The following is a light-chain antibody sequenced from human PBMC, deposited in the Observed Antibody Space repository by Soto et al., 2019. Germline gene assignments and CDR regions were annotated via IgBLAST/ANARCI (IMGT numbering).Light chain of an antibody. CDR3: THYGISPLT. CDR2: GAS. Sequence: EIVLTQSPGTLSLSPGERATLSCRASQSVSSSYLAWYDQKPGQAPRLLIYGASSRAIVIPDMFSGSSSGTNFTLTVRTLKPADFAVYYCTHYGISPLTFGQGTKVEIK. J-gene: IGKJ1*01. V-gene: IGKV3-20*01. CDR1: QSVSSSY.